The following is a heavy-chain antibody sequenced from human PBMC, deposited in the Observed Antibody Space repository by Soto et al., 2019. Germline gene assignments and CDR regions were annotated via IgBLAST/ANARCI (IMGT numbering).Heavy chain of an antibody. CDR2: INGDGSST. Sequence: WEHLAYPAPGKGLVWVSRINGDGSSTNYADSVKGRFTISRDNAKNTLYLQMNGLRAEDTAVYYCGRGSTVVPGNAFYWGLGTLVTVSS. CDR1: W. CDR3: GRGSTVVPGNAFY. D-gene: IGHD2-2*01. V-gene: IGHV3-74*01. J-gene: IGHJ4*02.